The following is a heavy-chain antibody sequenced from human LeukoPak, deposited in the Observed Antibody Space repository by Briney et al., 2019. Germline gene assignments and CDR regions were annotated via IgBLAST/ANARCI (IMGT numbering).Heavy chain of an antibody. J-gene: IGHJ2*01. CDR1: GFTFDNYA. CDR2: VSWNSGSI. V-gene: IGHV3-9*01. Sequence: GGSLRLPCAASGFTFDNYAMHWVRQAPGKGPEWVAGVSWNSGSIGYADSVKGRFTVSRDNAKNSLYLQMNSLRAEDTAFYYCAKRSLSAWYFDLWGRGALVTVSS. CDR3: AKRSLSAWYFDL.